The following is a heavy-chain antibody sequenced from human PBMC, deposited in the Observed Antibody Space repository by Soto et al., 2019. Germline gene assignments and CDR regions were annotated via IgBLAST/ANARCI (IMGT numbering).Heavy chain of an antibody. D-gene: IGHD3-10*01. J-gene: IGHJ5*02. CDR2: IYYSGST. CDR1: GGSISSGGYY. CDR3: ARGRGEWFGESKYNWFDP. V-gene: IGHV4-31*03. Sequence: QVQLQESGPGLVKPSQTLSLTCTVSGGSISSGGYYWSRIRQHPGKGLEWIRYIYYSGSTYYNPSLKSRVTISVDTSKNQYSLKLSSVTAADTAVYYCARGRGEWFGESKYNWFDPWGQGTLVTVSS.